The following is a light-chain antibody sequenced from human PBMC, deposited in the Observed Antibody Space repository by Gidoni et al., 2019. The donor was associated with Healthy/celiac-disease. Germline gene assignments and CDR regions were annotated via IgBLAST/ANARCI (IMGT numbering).Light chain of an antibody. CDR2: GAS. CDR1: QSVSSSY. CDR3: QQYGSSQT. Sequence: ELVLTQSPGTLSLSPGERATLSCRASQSVSSSYLAWYQQTPGQAPRLLIYGASSRATGIPDRFSGSGSGTVFTLTISRLEPEDFAVYYCQQYGSSQTFGQGTKVEIK. V-gene: IGKV3-20*01. J-gene: IGKJ1*01.